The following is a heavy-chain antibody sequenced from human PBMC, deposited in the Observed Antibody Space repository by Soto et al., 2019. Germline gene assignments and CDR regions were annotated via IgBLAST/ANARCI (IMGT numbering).Heavy chain of an antibody. D-gene: IGHD3-10*01. CDR1: GGTFSSYA. J-gene: IGHJ6*02. CDR3: ARQRGSSYYGSLRQYQYYHYYGMDA. CDR2: IIPIFGTT. Sequence: QVQLVQSGAEVKKPGSSVKVSCKGSGGTFSSYAISWVRQAPGQGLEWMGGIIPIFGTTNYAQKFQGRVTILSDKYTSTAYMELSSLRSEDTAVYYCARQRGSSYYGSLRQYQYYHYYGMDAWGQGTTVTVSS. V-gene: IGHV1-69*06.